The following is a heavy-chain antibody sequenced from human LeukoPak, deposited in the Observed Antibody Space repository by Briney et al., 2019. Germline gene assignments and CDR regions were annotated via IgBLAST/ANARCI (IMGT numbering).Heavy chain of an antibody. Sequence: SETLSLTCTVSGGSISSNTYYWGWIRQPPGKGLEWIGSIHHTGYTFYNPSVKSRITISVETSKNQFSLKLSSVTAADTAMYYCARDTGGSDIWGQGAMVTVSS. J-gene: IGHJ3*02. CDR2: IHHTGYT. CDR3: ARDTGGSDI. CDR1: GGSISSNTYY. D-gene: IGHD5-12*01. V-gene: IGHV4-39*07.